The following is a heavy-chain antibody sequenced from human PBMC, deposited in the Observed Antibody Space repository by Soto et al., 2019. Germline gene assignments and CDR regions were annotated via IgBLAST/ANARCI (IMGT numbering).Heavy chain of an antibody. Sequence: QLQLQESGPGLVKPSETLSLTCSVSGGSISSTGHYWGWIRQPPGKGLEWIGNIYYAGSPYYNPSLTRRFTISVDTSKNPFSLALTSVTAADTAVYYCARLMGVVTVDYWGQGALVTVSS. CDR1: GGSISSTGHY. J-gene: IGHJ4*02. V-gene: IGHV4-39*02. D-gene: IGHD2-21*02. CDR2: IYYAGSP. CDR3: ARLMGVVTVDY.